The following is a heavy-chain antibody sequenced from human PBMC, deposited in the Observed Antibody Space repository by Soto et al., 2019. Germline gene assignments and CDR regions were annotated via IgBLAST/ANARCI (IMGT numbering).Heavy chain of an antibody. CDR1: GFTFSSYG. J-gene: IGHJ4*02. CDR2: IWYDGSNK. CDR3: ARGADTIFGVVIPAPFDY. Sequence: GGSLRLSCAASGFTFSSYGMHWVRQAPGKGLEWVAVIWYDGSNKYYADSVKGRFTISRDNSKNTLYLQMNSLRAEDTAVYYCARGADTIFGVVIPAPFDYWGQGTLVTVSS. V-gene: IGHV3-33*01. D-gene: IGHD3-3*01.